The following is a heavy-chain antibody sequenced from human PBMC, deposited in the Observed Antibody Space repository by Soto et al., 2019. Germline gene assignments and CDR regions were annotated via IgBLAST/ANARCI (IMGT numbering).Heavy chain of an antibody. J-gene: IGHJ4*02. CDR3: ARVRPPTSTSPAAVLYYFDY. D-gene: IGHD2-2*01. CDR1: GASVSSSHW. V-gene: IGHV4-4*02. Sequence: QVHLQEWGPGLVKPSGTLSLTCGVSGASVSSSHWWTWVRQPPGKGLEWIGEIYHVGFTSYNPCLKSRVIMSMDQSRNHFSLKMSSVTAADTAVYYCARVRPPTSTSPAAVLYYFDYWGQGSLVTVSS. CDR2: IYHVGFT.